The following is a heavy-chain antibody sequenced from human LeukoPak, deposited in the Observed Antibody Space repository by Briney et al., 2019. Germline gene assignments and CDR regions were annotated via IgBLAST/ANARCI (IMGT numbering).Heavy chain of an antibody. V-gene: IGHV4-39*07. CDR3: AAGKYSRADY. Sequence: SETLSLTCTVSGGSISSSSYYWGWIRQPPGKGLEWIGSIYYSGSTYYNPSLKSRVTISVDTSKNQFSLKLSSVTAADTAVYYCAAGKYSRADYWGQGTLVTVSS. J-gene: IGHJ4*02. CDR2: IYYSGST. CDR1: GGSISSSSYY. D-gene: IGHD6-6*01.